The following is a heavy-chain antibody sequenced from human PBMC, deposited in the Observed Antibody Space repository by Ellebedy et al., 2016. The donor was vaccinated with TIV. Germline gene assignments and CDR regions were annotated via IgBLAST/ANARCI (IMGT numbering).Heavy chain of an antibody. D-gene: IGHD6-13*01. V-gene: IGHV4-34*01. CDR2: INHSGST. CDR3: ARGLSFSRIAAAGMFDY. Sequence: SETLSLTCAVYGGSFSGYYWSWIRQPPGKGLEWIGEINHSGSTNYNPSLKSRVTISVDTSKNQFSLKLSSVTVADTAVYYCARGLSFSRIAAAGMFDYWGQGTLVTVSS. J-gene: IGHJ4*02. CDR1: GGSFSGYY.